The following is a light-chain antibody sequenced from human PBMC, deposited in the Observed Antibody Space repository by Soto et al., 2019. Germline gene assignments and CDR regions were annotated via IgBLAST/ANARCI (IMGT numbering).Light chain of an antibody. Sequence: EIVLTQSPATLSVSPGDTASLSCRASQTVGTYLAWYQQKPGQAPRLLIYDAYNRATGIPPRFSGSGSGTDSTLTISSLEPEDSAVYYCQQRHMWPITFGQGTRLEIK. CDR3: QQRHMWPIT. CDR1: QTVGTY. CDR2: DAY. J-gene: IGKJ5*01. V-gene: IGKV3-11*01.